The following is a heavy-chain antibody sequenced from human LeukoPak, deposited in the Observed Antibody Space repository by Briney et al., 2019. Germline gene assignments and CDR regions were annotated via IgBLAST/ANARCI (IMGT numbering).Heavy chain of an antibody. D-gene: IGHD3-9*01. J-gene: IGHJ4*02. V-gene: IGHV4-34*01. CDR2: INHSGST. CDR3: ARVTGYTIEDYFDY. Sequence: PSETLSLTCAVYGGPFSGYYWSWIRQPPGKGLEWIGEINHSGSTNYNPSLKSRVTISVKTSKNQFSLKLRSVTAADTAVYYCARVTGYTIEDYFDYWGQGTLVTVSS. CDR1: GGPFSGYY.